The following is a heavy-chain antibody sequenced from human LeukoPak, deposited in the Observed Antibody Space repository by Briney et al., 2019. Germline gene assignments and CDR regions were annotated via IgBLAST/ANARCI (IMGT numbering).Heavy chain of an antibody. Sequence: PGRSLRLSCAASGFTFSSYGMHWVRQAPGKGLEWVAVISYDGSNKYYADSVKGRFTISRDNSKNTLYLQMNSLRAEDTAVYYCAKAPLRFIVVVPAAKSKTDYWGQGTLVTVSS. CDR2: ISYDGSNK. CDR3: AKAPLRFIVVVPAAKSKTDY. J-gene: IGHJ4*02. D-gene: IGHD2-2*01. V-gene: IGHV3-30*18. CDR1: GFTFSSYG.